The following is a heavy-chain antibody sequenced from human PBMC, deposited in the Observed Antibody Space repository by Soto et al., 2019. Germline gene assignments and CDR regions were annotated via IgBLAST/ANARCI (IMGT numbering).Heavy chain of an antibody. Sequence: ASVKVSCKTSGYTFTDYDVSWVRQASGQGLEWMGWMSPNSGKTGYVEKFQGRVTMTANTSLSTAYMELHSLRSEDTAIYFCARGRIGAAFWGQGTLVTVSS. J-gene: IGHJ4*02. V-gene: IGHV1-8*01. CDR1: GYTFTDYD. CDR3: ARGRIGAAF. D-gene: IGHD2-15*01. CDR2: MSPNSGKT.